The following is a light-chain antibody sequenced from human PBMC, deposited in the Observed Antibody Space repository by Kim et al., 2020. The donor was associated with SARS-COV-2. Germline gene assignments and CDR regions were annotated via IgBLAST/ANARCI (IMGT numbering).Light chain of an antibody. V-gene: IGKV3-15*01. J-gene: IGKJ4*01. CDR1: RSIQSN. CDR3: HQYNDWPPLT. CDR2: DAS. Sequence: SPGGGSTVSCRASRSIQSNLDWSQQKRGQAPRVLNYDASSRASGVPARFSGSGYETEFTLTISSVQSEDAAVYYCHQYNDWPPLTFGGGTKVDIK.